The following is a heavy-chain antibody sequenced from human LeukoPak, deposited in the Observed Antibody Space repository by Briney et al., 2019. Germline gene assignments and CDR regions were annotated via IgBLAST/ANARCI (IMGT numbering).Heavy chain of an antibody. Sequence: ASVKVPCKASGYTFTSYGISWVRQAPGQGLEWMGWISAYNGNTNYAQKLQGRVTMTTDTSTGTAYMELRSLRSDDTAVYYCARDHTPLTIFGVVISWFDPWGQGTLVTVSS. CDR1: GYTFTSYG. CDR2: ISAYNGNT. J-gene: IGHJ5*02. D-gene: IGHD3-3*01. CDR3: ARDHTPLTIFGVVISWFDP. V-gene: IGHV1-18*01.